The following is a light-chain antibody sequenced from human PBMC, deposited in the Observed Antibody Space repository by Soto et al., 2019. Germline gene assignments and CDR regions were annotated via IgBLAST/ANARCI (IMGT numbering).Light chain of an antibody. CDR3: SSYTSISTYV. CDR1: SSDVGGYNF. V-gene: IGLV2-14*01. J-gene: IGLJ1*01. CDR2: DVT. Sequence: QSVLTQPASLSGSPGQSITISCTGTSSDVGGYNFVSWYQQHPDKAPKLMIYDVTNRPSGVSNRFSGSKSGNTASLTISGLQADDEADYYCSSYTSISTYVFGTGTKVT.